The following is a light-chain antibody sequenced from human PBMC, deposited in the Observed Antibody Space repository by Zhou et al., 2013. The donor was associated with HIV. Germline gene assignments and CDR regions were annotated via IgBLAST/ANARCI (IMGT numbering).Light chain of an antibody. V-gene: IGKV3-15*01. CDR1: QSISTN. J-gene: IGKJ4*01. CDR3: QQSRNWLLT. Sequence: EIVLTQSPAALAVSPGERATISCRASQSISTNLAWYQHKPGQPPRLLISGASTRATGIPARFSGSGSGTEFTLTISSLQSEDSAVYFCQQSRNWLLTFGGGTKVEI. CDR2: GAS.